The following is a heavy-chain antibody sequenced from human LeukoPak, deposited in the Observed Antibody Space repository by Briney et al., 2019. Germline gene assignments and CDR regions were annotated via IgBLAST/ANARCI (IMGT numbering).Heavy chain of an antibody. Sequence: SETLSLTCAVYGGSFSGYYWSWIRQPPGKGLEWIGEINHSGSTNYNPSLKGRVTISVDTSKNQFSLKLSSVTAEDTAVYYCAKILGYSYGKINPKFDYWGQGTLVTVSS. CDR1: GGSFSGYY. V-gene: IGHV4-34*01. D-gene: IGHD5-18*01. J-gene: IGHJ4*02. CDR2: INHSGST. CDR3: AKILGYSYGKINPKFDY.